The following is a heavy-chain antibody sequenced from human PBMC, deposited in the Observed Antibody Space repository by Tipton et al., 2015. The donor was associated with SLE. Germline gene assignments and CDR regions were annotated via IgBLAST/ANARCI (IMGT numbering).Heavy chain of an antibody. CDR1: GGSFSGYY. CDR3: ARESLYGSGSSDD. V-gene: IGHV4-34*01. CDR2: INHSGST. D-gene: IGHD3-10*01. J-gene: IGHJ4*02. Sequence: TLSLTCAVYGGSFSGYYWSWIRQPPGKGLEWLGEINHSGSTNYNPSLKSRVTISVDTSKNQFSLKLSSVTAADTAVYYCARESLYGSGSSDDWGQGTLVTVSS.